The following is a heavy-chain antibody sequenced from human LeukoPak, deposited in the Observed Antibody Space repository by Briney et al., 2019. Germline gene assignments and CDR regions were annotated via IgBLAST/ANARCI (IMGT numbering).Heavy chain of an antibody. J-gene: IGHJ4*02. V-gene: IGHV4-38-2*01. CDR3: ASLGLLWFGESGDY. CDR2: IYHSGST. CDR1: GYPISSGYY. Sequence: SETLSLTCAVSGYPISSGYYWGWIRQPPGKGLEWIGSIYHSGSTYYNPSLKSRVTISVDTSKNQFSLKLSSVTAADTAVYYCASLGLLWFGESGDYWGQGTLVTVSS. D-gene: IGHD3-10*01.